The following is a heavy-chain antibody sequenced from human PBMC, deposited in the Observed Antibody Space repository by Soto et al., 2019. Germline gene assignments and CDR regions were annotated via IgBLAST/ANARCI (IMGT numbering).Heavy chain of an antibody. Sequence: NRSETLSLTCAVDGASISSSTSGSEVRQHPGKGLEWIGEIYHSGSTNYNPSLKSRDTISVDKSKNQFSLKLSPVTAADMAVYYCARGRAVFDYSYGMDVWGQGTTVTVSS. J-gene: IGHJ6*02. CDR1: GASISSSTS. CDR3: ARGRAVFDYSYGMDV. CDR2: IYHSGST. V-gene: IGHV4-4*02. D-gene: IGHD1-20*01.